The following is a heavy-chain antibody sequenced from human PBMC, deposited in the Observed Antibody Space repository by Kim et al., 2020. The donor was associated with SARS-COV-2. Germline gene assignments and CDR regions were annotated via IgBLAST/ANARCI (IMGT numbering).Heavy chain of an antibody. CDR1: GYSFTSYW. J-gene: IGHJ6*03. Sequence: GESLKISCKGSGYSFTSYWIGWVRQMPGKGLEWMGIIYPGDSDTGYSPSFQGQVTISADKSLSTAYLQWSSLKASDTAMYYCARLGRDILTGYHVGYYMDVWGKGTTVTVSS. CDR2: IYPGDSDT. V-gene: IGHV5-51*01. D-gene: IGHD3-9*01. CDR3: ARLGRDILTGYHVGYYMDV.